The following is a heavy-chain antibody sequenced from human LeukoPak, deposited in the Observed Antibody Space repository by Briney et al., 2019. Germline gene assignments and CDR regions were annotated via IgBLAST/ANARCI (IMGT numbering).Heavy chain of an antibody. CDR3: ARGVSMIVVVIHDWYFDL. Sequence: SETLSLTCTVSGGSISSSSYYWGWIRQPPGKGLEWIGNIYYSGRTYYNPSLKSRVTISVDTSKNQFSLKLSSVTATDTAVYYCARGVSMIVVVIHDWYFDLWGRGTLVTVYS. D-gene: IGHD3-22*01. CDR2: IYYSGRT. V-gene: IGHV4-39*01. CDR1: GGSISSSSYY. J-gene: IGHJ2*01.